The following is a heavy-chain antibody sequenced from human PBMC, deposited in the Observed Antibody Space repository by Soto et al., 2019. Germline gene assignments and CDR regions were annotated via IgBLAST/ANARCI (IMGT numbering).Heavy chain of an antibody. CDR2: IYPGDSDT. J-gene: IGHJ6*02. CDR3: ARTVSPYYYYYGMDV. V-gene: IGHV5-51*01. CDR1: GYSFTSYW. Sequence: GESLKISCKGSGYSFTSYWIGWVRQMPGKGLEWMGIIYPGDSDTRYSPSFQGQVTISADKSISTAYLQWSSLKASDTAMYHCARTVSPYYYYYGMDVWGQGTTVTVS. D-gene: IGHD4-17*01.